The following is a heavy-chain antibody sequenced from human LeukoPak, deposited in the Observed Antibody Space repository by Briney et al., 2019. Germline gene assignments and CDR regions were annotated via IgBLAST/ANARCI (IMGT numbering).Heavy chain of an antibody. CDR3: ARQLGLLWFGELLPDAFDI. CDR1: GYSFTNYW. V-gene: IGHV5-10-1*01. D-gene: IGHD3-10*01. J-gene: IGHJ3*02. Sequence: GESLRISCKGSGYSFTNYWISWVRQMPGKGLEWMGKIDPSDSYANYSPSFQGHVTISADKSITTAYLQWGSLKASDTAMYYCARQLGLLWFGELLPDAFDIWGQGTMDTVSS. CDR2: IDPSDSYA.